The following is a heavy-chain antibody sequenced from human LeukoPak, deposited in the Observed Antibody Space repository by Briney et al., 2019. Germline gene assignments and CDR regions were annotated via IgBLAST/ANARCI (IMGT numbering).Heavy chain of an antibody. Sequence: PSETLSLTCAVYGGSFSGYYWSWIRQPPGKGLEWIGEINHSGSTNYNPSLKSRVTISVDTSKNQFSLKLSSVTAADTAVYYCAIEVIVVVPAALHSWFDPWGQGTLVTVSS. V-gene: IGHV4-34*01. J-gene: IGHJ5*02. CDR3: AIEVIVVVPAALHSWFDP. D-gene: IGHD2-2*02. CDR1: GGSFSGYY. CDR2: INHSGST.